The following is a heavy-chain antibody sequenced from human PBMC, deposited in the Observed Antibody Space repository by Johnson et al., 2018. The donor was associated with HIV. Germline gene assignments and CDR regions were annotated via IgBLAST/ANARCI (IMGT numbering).Heavy chain of an antibody. CDR2: LSSSGSTI. CDR1: GFTFSDYY. CDR3: ARDSAGLRVTMIVANAFDI. V-gene: IGHV3-11*04. Sequence: VQVVESGGGVVRPGGSLRLSCAASGFTFSDYYMSWIRQAPGKGLEWVSYLSSSGSTIYYADSVTGRFTISRDNAKNSLYLQMSSLRAEDTAVYYCARDSAGLRVTMIVANAFDIWGQGTMVTVSS. D-gene: IGHD3-22*01. J-gene: IGHJ3*02.